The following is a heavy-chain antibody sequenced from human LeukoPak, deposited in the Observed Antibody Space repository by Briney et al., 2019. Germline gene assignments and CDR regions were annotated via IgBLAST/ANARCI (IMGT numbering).Heavy chain of an antibody. J-gene: IGHJ5*02. V-gene: IGHV3-21*01. CDR1: GFTFSSYS. D-gene: IGHD6-13*01. CDR3: AREVQQLGSWFDP. Sequence: GGSLRLSCAASGFTFSSYSMNWVRQAPGKGLEWVSSISSSSSYIYYADSVKGRFTISRDNAKNSLYLQINSLRAEDTAVYYCAREVQQLGSWFDPWGQGTLVTVSS. CDR2: ISSSSSYI.